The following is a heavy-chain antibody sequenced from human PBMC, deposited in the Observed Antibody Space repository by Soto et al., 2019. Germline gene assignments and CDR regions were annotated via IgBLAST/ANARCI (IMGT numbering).Heavy chain of an antibody. V-gene: IGHV4-59*01. Sequence: ASETLSLTCTVSGGSISSYYWSWIRQPPGKGLEWIGYIYYSGSTNYNPSLKSRVTISVDTSKNQFSLKLSSVTAADTAVYYCARSSSYDYVWGSYRLNWFDPWGQGTLVTVSS. CDR1: GGSISSYY. CDR2: IYYSGST. D-gene: IGHD3-16*02. J-gene: IGHJ5*02. CDR3: ARSSSYDYVWGSYRLNWFDP.